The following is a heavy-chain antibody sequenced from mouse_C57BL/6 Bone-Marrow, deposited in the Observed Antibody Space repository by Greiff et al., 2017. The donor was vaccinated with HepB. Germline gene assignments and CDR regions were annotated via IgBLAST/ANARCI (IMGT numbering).Heavy chain of an antibody. CDR3: AVITTVVDFDY. V-gene: IGHV14-3*01. CDR1: GFNIKNTY. CDR2: IDPANGNT. D-gene: IGHD1-1*01. Sequence: EVQRVESVAELVRPGASVKLSCTASGFNIKNTYMHWVKQRPEQGLEWIGRIDPANGNTKYAPKFQGKATITADTSSNTAYLQLSSLTSEDTSIYYCAVITTVVDFDYWGQGTTLTVSS. J-gene: IGHJ2*01.